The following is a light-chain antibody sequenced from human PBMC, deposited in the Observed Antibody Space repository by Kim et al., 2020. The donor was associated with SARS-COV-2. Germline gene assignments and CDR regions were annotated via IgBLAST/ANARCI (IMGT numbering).Light chain of an antibody. CDR2: ENS. CDR3: ASWDSNLSALL. J-gene: IGLJ2*01. Sequence: GQKVTSSCSGGDSNIGNNYVSWYQHISGTAPKLLIYENSKRPSAIPDRFSASKSGTSAALDITGLLTGDEADYYCASWDSNLSALLFGGGTKVTVL. CDR1: DSNIGNNY. V-gene: IGLV1-51*01.